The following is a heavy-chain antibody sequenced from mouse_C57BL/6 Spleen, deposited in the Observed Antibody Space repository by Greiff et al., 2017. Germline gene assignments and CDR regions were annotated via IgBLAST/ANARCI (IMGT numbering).Heavy chain of an antibody. Sequence: VQQQQPGAELVKPGASVKLSCKASGYTFTSYWMPWVKQRPGQGLEWIGMIHPNSGSTNYNEKFKSKATLTVDKSSSTAYMQLSSLTSEDSAVYYCAREESSSYYYALDYWGQGTSVTVSS. V-gene: IGHV1-64*01. CDR2: IHPNSGST. CDR3: AREESSSYYYALDY. J-gene: IGHJ4*01. D-gene: IGHD1-3*01. CDR1: GYTFTSYW.